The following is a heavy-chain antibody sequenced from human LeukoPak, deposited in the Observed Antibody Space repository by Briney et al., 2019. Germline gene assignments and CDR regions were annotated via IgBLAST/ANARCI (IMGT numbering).Heavy chain of an antibody. CDR1: GFSFSTYA. CDR2: ISGSGKT. CDR3: AKERDAKDYFDY. V-gene: IGHV3-23*01. J-gene: IGHJ4*02. Sequence: GGSLRLSCAASGFSFSTYAMSWVRQAPGQGLEWVSAISGSGKTYYPDSVKGRFTISRDNSKNTLFLQMNGLRAEDTAVYYCAKERDAKDYFDYWGQGTLVTVSS.